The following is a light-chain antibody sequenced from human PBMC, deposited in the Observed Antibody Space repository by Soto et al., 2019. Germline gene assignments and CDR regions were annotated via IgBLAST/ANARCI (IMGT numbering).Light chain of an antibody. V-gene: IGKV3-11*01. CDR2: DAS. CDR1: QSVSSY. Sequence: EIVLTQSPATLSLSPGERATLSCRASQSVSSYLAWYQQKPGQAPRLLIYDASNRATGIPARFSGSGSGTDFTLTISSLEPEDFAVYYCQHRSNPPLTFGGGTKVEIK. J-gene: IGKJ4*01. CDR3: QHRSNPPLT.